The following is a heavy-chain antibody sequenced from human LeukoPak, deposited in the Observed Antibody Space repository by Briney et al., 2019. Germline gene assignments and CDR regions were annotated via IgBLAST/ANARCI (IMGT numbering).Heavy chain of an antibody. D-gene: IGHD2-15*01. CDR3: ARVGFCSGGSCLSFDY. J-gene: IGHJ4*02. V-gene: IGHV4-39*01. CDR2: AYYSGST. CDR1: GGSISSSSYY. Sequence: SETLSLTCTVSGGSISSSSYYWGWIRQPPGKGLEWIGSAYYSGSTYHNPSLKSRVTISVDTSKNQFSLKLSSVTAADTAVYYCARVGFCSGGSCLSFDYWGQGTLVTVSS.